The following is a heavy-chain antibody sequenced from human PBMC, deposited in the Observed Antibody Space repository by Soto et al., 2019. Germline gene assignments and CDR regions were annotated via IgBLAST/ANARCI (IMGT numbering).Heavy chain of an antibody. CDR1: GGSISSGGYY. Sequence: PSETLSLTCTVSGGSISSGGYYWNWIRQHPGKGLEWIGYTYYSGNTYYNPSLNSRVTISADTSKSQFSLKLSSVTAAATAVYYCARLSSSGWPIEYWGQGTLVTVSS. D-gene: IGHD6-19*01. CDR2: TYYSGNT. J-gene: IGHJ4*02. CDR3: ARLSSSGWPIEY. V-gene: IGHV4-31*03.